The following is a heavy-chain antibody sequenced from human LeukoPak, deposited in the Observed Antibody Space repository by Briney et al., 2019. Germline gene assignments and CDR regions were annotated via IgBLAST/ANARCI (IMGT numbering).Heavy chain of an antibody. CDR1: GGTFSSYA. J-gene: IGHJ3*02. V-gene: IGHV1-69*05. D-gene: IGHD2-15*01. Sequence: SVKVSCKASGGTFSSYAISWVRQAPGQGLEWMGGIIPIFGTANYAQKFQGRVTITTDESTSTAYMELSSLRSEDTAVYYCARRHSGEEAFDIWGQGTLVTVSS. CDR3: ARRHSGEEAFDI. CDR2: IIPIFGTA.